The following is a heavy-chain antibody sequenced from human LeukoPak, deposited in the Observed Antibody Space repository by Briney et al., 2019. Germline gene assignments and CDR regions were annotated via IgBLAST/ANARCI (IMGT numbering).Heavy chain of an antibody. CDR1: GASISSQY. J-gene: IGHJ5*02. Sequence: PSETLSLTCTVSGASISSQYWSWIRQPPGKGLEWIGYVSYSGGTSYSPSLKSRVTISVDTSKNQFSLRLTSVTAADTAVYYCARDIISEYSSSHSPFAPWGQGTLVTVSS. CDR2: VSYSGGT. CDR3: ARDIISEYSSSHSPFAP. D-gene: IGHD6-6*01. V-gene: IGHV4-59*11.